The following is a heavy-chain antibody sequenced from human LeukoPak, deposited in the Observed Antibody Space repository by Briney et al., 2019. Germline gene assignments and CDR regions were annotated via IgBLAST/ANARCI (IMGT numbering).Heavy chain of an antibody. CDR1: GYTFTGYY. J-gene: IGHJ6*02. CDR3: ARDGDSYGYYYYGMDV. Sequence: ASVKVSSKASGYTFTGYYMHWVRQAPGQGLEWMGWINPNSGGTKYAQTFQGRVTMTRDTSISTAYMELSSLRSDDTAVYYCARDGDSYGYYYYGMDVWGQGTTVTVSS. CDR2: INPNSGGT. V-gene: IGHV1-2*02. D-gene: IGHD5-18*01.